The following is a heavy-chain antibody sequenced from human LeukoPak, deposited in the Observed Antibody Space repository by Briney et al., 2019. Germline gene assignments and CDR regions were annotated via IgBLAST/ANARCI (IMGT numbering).Heavy chain of an antibody. Sequence: ASVKVSCKASGYTFTNYYIHWVRQAPGQGLECMGIINPSGGSTSYAQKFQGRVTMTRDMSTSTVYMELSSLRSEDTAVYYCARARMAAAGLFSGPYFDYWGQGTLVTVSS. CDR1: GYTFTNYY. CDR3: ARARMAAAGLFSGPYFDY. J-gene: IGHJ4*02. CDR2: INPSGGST. V-gene: IGHV1-46*01. D-gene: IGHD6-13*01.